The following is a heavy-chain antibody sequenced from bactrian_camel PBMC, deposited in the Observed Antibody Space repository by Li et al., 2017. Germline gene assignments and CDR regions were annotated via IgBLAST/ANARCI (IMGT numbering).Heavy chain of an antibody. V-gene: IGHV3S1*01. CDR1: GYTYSGHC. Sequence: HVQLVESGGGSVQAGGSLRLSCAFSGYTYSGHCMGWFRQVEGKAREGVAAVYPDSGSTYYADSVKGRFTISQDNTKNTLTLQMNGLKPEDSGVYYCAHGPVRCSNGPYLLMPRYKNWAGEPRSPSP. J-gene: IGHJ4*01. CDR2: VYPDSGST. D-gene: IGHD6*01.